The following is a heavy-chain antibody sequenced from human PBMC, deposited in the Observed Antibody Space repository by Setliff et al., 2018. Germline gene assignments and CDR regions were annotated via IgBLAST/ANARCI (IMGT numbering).Heavy chain of an antibody. CDR1: GFTFSKAW. V-gene: IGHV3-11*04. Sequence: PGGSLRLSCAVSGFTFSKAWMHWVRQAPGKGLEWVAYISSSGSLIYYPDSVKGRFTISRDNAKKSVDLQMNSLRAEDTAVYYCAKPLYCSGDSCLQDLSSGDRWYFDYWGQGTLVTVSS. D-gene: IGHD2-15*01. J-gene: IGHJ4*02. CDR2: ISSSGSLI. CDR3: AKPLYCSGDSCLQDLSSGDRWYFDY.